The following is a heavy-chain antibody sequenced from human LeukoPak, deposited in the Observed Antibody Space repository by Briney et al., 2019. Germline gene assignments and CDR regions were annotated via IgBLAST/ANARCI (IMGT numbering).Heavy chain of an antibody. J-gene: IGHJ3*02. CDR1: GYISKSSG. V-gene: IGHV1-18*01. CDR3: ARGGITMVRGVIFDAFDI. Sequence: GSSVKVSCKASGYISKSSGFSWVRQAPGQGLEWMGWISTYNGNTKFAQRLQGRVTMTTDTSTKTAYMELRSLRSDDTAVYYCARGGITMVRGVIFDAFDIWGQGTMVTVSS. D-gene: IGHD3-10*01. CDR2: ISTYNGNT.